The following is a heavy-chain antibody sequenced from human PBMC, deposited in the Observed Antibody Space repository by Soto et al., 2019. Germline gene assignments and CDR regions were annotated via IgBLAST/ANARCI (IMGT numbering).Heavy chain of an antibody. D-gene: IGHD1-26*01. J-gene: IGHJ4*02. CDR2: IFNSGST. V-gene: IGHV4-59*08. Sequence: QVQLQESGPGLAKPSETLSLTCTVSGDSITSYHWSWIRHSPEKGLDLIGYIFNSGSTAYNTYLKRRVTFSADRSKNKFSLKLSSVTAGDTAVYYCAGDIRRGSYRFDYWGQGTLVTVS. CDR1: GDSITSYH. CDR3: AGDIRRGSYRFDY.